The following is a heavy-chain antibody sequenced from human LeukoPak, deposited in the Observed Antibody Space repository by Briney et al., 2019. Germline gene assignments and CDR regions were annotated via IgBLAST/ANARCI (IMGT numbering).Heavy chain of an antibody. CDR3: ARDYYDSSGYYMGAFDI. J-gene: IGHJ3*02. D-gene: IGHD3-22*01. CDR1: GGSISSYY. V-gene: IGHV4-4*07. Sequence: SETLSLTCTVSGGSISSYYWSWIRQPAGKGLEWIGRIYTSGSTNYNPSLKSRVTMSVDTSKNQFSLKLSSVTAADTAVYYCARDYYDSSGYYMGAFDIWGQGTMVTVSS. CDR2: IYTSGST.